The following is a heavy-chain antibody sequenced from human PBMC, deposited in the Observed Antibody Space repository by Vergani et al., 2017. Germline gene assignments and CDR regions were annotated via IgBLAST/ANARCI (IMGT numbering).Heavy chain of an antibody. CDR3: ARDPHIAVAGSGKYGMAV. D-gene: IGHD6-19*01. CDR1: GYTFTSYG. Sequence: QVQLVQSGAEVKKPGASVKVSCKASGYTFTSYGISWVRQAPGQGLEWMGWISAYNGNTNYAQKLQGRVTMTTDTSASTAYMELRSLRSDDTAVYYCARDPHIAVAGSGKYGMAVWGQGTTVTVSS. CDR2: ISAYNGNT. J-gene: IGHJ6*02. V-gene: IGHV1-18*01.